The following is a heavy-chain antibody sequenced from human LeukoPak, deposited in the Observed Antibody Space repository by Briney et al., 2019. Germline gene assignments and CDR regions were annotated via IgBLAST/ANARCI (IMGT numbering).Heavy chain of an antibody. J-gene: IGHJ4*02. CDR3: ARDRCELRDFDWLSY. D-gene: IGHD3-9*01. Sequence: SVKVSCKASRGTFSSYALSWVRQAPGQGLEWMGRIIPILGIANYAQKFQGRVTITADKSTSTAYMELSSLRSEDTAVYYCARDRCELRDFDWLSYWGQGTLVTVSS. CDR2: IIPILGIA. V-gene: IGHV1-69*04. CDR1: RGTFSSYA.